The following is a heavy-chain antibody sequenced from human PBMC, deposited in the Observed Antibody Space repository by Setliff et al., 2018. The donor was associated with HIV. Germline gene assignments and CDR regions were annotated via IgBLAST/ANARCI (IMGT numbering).Heavy chain of an antibody. Sequence: SETLSLTCTVSGGSISSRNFYWGWIRQPPGKGLEWIGSIAYTGSGYYNSSLKSRVTISVDTTRNECSLKLTSVTAADTAVYYCARGFSGDYIFTGYMDVWGKGNTVTVSS. J-gene: IGHJ6*03. CDR1: GGSISSRNFY. CDR3: ARGFSGDYIFTGYMDV. CDR2: IAYTGSG. V-gene: IGHV4-39*07. D-gene: IGHD3-3*01.